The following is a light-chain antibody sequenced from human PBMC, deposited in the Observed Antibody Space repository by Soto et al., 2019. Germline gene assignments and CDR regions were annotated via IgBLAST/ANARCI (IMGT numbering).Light chain of an antibody. J-gene: IGKJ2*01. CDR3: QHYGRSPYT. CDR1: QSVSSSY. CDR2: AAS. Sequence: EIVLTQSPGTLSLSPGERATLSCRASQSVSSSYLAWYQQKPGQAPRLLIYAASSRATDIPDRFSGRGSGTDCTLTISRLEPEDFAVYYCQHYGRSPYTFGQGTKLEIK. V-gene: IGKV3-20*01.